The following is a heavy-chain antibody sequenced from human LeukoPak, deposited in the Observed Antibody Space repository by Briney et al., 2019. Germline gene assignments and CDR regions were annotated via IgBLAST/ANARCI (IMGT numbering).Heavy chain of an antibody. V-gene: IGHV3-53*01. J-gene: IGHJ6*02. CDR2: IYSGGGT. CDR3: ASSLWFGELYSYGMDV. D-gene: IGHD3-10*01. CDR1: GSTVNSNY. Sequence: SGGSLRLSCAASGSTVNSNYMSWVRQAPGKGLEWVSVIYSGGGTYYADSVKGRFTISRDNSKNTLYLQMNSLRAEDTAVYYCASSLWFGELYSYGMDVWGQRTTVTVSS.